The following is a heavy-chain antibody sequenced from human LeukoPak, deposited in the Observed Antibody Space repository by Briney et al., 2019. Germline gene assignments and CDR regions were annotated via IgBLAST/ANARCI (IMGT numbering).Heavy chain of an antibody. CDR3: ARDGAEGWYYFDY. Sequence: GGSLRLSCAASGFTFSSYGTHWVRQAPGKGLEWVAVIWYDGSNKYYADSVKGRFTISRDNSKNTLYLQMNSLRAEDTAVYYCARDGAEGWYYFDYWGQGTLVTVSS. CDR2: IWYDGSNK. D-gene: IGHD6-19*01. V-gene: IGHV3-33*01. CDR1: GFTFSSYG. J-gene: IGHJ4*02.